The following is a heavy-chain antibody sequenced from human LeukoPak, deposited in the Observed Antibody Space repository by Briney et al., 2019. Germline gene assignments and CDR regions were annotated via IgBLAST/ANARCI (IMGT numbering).Heavy chain of an antibody. Sequence: PGGSLRLSCAASGITFGNNWMHWVRQGPGRGLVGISRINSDGGGALYADSVRGRFTVSRDNTKNTLYMEKNSLRAEDTAVHYCARYGPPNWFDSWGQGTLVTVPS. D-gene: IGHD3-10*01. CDR3: ARYGPPNWFDS. V-gene: IGHV3-74*03. J-gene: IGHJ5*01. CDR1: GITFGNNW. CDR2: INSDGGGA.